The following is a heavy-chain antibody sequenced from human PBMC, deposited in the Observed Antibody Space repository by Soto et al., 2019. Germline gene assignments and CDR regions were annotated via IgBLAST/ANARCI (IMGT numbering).Heavy chain of an antibody. J-gene: IGHJ6*01. V-gene: IGHV3-74*01. CDR3: ARSPSADRRPNEFVRRYYYYGMDV. CDR2: INSDESST. D-gene: IGHD1-1*01. Sequence: PGGSLRLSCAASGFTFSSYWMHWVRQAPGKGLVWVSRINSDESSTSYADSEKGRFTISRDNAKNTLYLQMNSLRAEDTAVYYCARSPSADRRPNEFVRRYYYYGMDVWEQETTVTVSS. CDR1: GFTFSSYW.